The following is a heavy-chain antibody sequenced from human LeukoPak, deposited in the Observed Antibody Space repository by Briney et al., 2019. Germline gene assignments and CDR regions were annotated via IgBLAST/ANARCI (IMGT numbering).Heavy chain of an antibody. J-gene: IGHJ3*02. CDR3: ARDAAVDNAFDI. CDR1: GGFISSYY. Sequence: PSETLSLTCTVSGGFISSYYWSWIRQPPGKGLEWIGYIYYSGSTNYNPSLKSRVTISVDTSKNQFSLKLSSVTAADTAVYYCARDAAVDNAFDIWGQGTMVTVSS. V-gene: IGHV4-59*01. CDR2: IYYSGST. D-gene: IGHD5-12*01.